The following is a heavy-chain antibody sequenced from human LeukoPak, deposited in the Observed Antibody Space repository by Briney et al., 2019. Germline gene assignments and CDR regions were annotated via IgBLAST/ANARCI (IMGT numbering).Heavy chain of an antibody. CDR3: ARDMPPGGVVVTAPGWFDP. J-gene: IGHJ5*02. CDR1: GFTFSSYC. V-gene: IGHV3-7*01. Sequence: GGSLRLSCAASGFTFSSYCMSCVRQAPGKGLECVANIKQDGSEKYYVDSVKGRFTISRDNAKNSLYLQMNSLRAEATAVYYCARDMPPGGVVVTAPGWFDPWGQGTLVTVSS. D-gene: IGHD2-21*02. CDR2: IKQDGSEK.